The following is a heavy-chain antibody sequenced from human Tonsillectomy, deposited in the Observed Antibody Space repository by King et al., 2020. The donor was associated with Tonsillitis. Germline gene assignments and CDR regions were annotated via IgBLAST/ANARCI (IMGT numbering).Heavy chain of an antibody. D-gene: IGHD4-17*01. Sequence: VQLVESGGGVVQPGRSLRLSCAASGFTFSSYAMHWVLQAPGTGLEWVTVISYDGSNKYYADSVKGRFTISRDNSKNTLYLQVNSLRAEDTAVYYCVREGATVTTGRFDSWGQGTVVTVSS. V-gene: IGHV3-30*01. CDR2: ISYDGSNK. J-gene: IGHJ4*02. CDR3: VREGATVTTGRFDS. CDR1: GFTFSSYA.